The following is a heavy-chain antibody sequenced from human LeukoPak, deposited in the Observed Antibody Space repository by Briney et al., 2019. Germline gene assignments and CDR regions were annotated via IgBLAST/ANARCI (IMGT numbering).Heavy chain of an antibody. CDR1: GFTFSSYA. CDR2: IRYDGSNK. CDR3: AVRSMVRGVIDFDY. Sequence: PGRSLRLSCAASGFTFSSYAMHWVRQAPGRGLEWVAFIRYDGSNKYYADSVKGRFTISRDNSKNTLYLQMNSLRAEDTAVYYCAVRSMVRGVIDFDYWGQGTLVTVSS. J-gene: IGHJ4*02. D-gene: IGHD3-10*01. V-gene: IGHV3-30*04.